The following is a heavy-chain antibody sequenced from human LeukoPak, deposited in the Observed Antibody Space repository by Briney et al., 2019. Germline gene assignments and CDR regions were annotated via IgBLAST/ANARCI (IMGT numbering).Heavy chain of an antibody. CDR1: GFTFSSYS. J-gene: IGHJ4*02. CDR3: ARDYYDSSGYYIVSR. Sequence: PGGSLRLSXAASGFTFSSYSMNWVRQAPGKGLEWVSSISSSSSYIYYADSVKGRFTISRDNAKNSLYLQMNSLRAEDTAVYYCARDYYDSSGYYIVSRWGQGTLVTVSS. CDR2: ISSSSSYI. D-gene: IGHD3-22*01. V-gene: IGHV3-21*01.